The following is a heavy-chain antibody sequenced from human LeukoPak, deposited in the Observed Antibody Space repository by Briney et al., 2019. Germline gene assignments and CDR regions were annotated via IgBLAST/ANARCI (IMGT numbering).Heavy chain of an antibody. CDR3: AKDQYYYGSGSYYQGSTAVDY. D-gene: IGHD3-10*01. V-gene: IGHV3-30*18. CDR2: ISYDGSNK. CDR1: GFTFSSYS. J-gene: IGHJ4*02. Sequence: GGSLRLSCAASGFTFSSYSMNWVRQAPGKGLEWVAVISYDGSNKYYADSVKGRFTISRDNSKNTLYLQMNSLRAEDTAVYYCAKDQYYYGSGSYYQGSTAVDYWGQGTLVTVSS.